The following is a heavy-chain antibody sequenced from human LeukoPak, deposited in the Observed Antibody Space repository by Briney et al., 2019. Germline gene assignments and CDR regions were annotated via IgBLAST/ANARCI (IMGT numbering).Heavy chain of an antibody. CDR3: ARGERRYFDWLQMYNWFDP. J-gene: IGHJ5*02. Sequence: PGGSLRLSCAASGFTFSSYEMNWGRQAPGKGLEWVSYISSSGSTIYYADSVKGRFTISRDNAKNSLYLQMNSLRAEDTAVYYCARGERRYFDWLQMYNWFDPWGQGTLVTVSS. CDR1: GFTFSSYE. CDR2: ISSSGSTI. V-gene: IGHV3-48*03. D-gene: IGHD3-9*01.